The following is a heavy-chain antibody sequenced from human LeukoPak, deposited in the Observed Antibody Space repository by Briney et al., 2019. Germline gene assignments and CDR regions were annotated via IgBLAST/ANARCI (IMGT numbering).Heavy chain of an antibody. V-gene: IGHV3-30*04. D-gene: IGHD2-2*01. CDR1: GFTFSSYA. Sequence: GGSLRLSCAASGFTFSSYAMHWVRQAPGKGLEWVAVISYDGSNKYYADSVKGRFTISRDNSKNTLYLQMNSLRAEDTAVYYCASGVVPAAMYYWGQGTLVTVSS. J-gene: IGHJ4*02. CDR3: ASGVVPAAMYY. CDR2: ISYDGSNK.